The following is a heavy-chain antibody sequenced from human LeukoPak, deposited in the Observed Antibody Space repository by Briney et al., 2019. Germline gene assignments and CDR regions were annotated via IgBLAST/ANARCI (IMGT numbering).Heavy chain of an antibody. Sequence: VASVKVSCKASGYTFTTYDINWVRQATGQGLQWMGWINPNSGGTNYAQKFQGRVTMTRDTSISTAYMELSRLRSDDTAVYYCARYPVTIFGVVINWGLHYYFDYWGQGTLVTVSS. CDR3: ARYPVTIFGVVINWGLHYYFDY. V-gene: IGHV1-2*02. CDR2: INPNSGGT. D-gene: IGHD3-3*01. J-gene: IGHJ4*02. CDR1: GYTFTTYD.